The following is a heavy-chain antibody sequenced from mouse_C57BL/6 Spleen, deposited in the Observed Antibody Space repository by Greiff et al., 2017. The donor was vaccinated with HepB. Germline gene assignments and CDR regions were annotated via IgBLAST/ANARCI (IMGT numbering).Heavy chain of an antibody. CDR3: ARGDGVYYYAMDY. CDR1: GYTFTSYW. D-gene: IGHD1-1*02. Sequence: VQLQQPGTELVKPGASVKLSCKASGYTFTSYWMHWVKQRPGQGLEWIGNINPSNGGTNYNEKFKSKATLTVDKSSSTAYMQLSSLTSEDSAVYYCARGDGVYYYAMDYCGQGTSVTVSS. J-gene: IGHJ4*01. V-gene: IGHV1-53*01. CDR2: INPSNGGT.